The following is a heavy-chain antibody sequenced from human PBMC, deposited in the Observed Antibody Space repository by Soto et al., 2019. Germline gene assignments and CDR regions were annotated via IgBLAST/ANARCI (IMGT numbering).Heavy chain of an antibody. CDR3: ARGRVYSNYGNYYYMDV. D-gene: IGHD4-4*01. CDR2: INHSGST. Sequence: SETLSLTCAVYGGSFSGYYWSWIRQPPGKGLEWIGEINHSGSTNYNPSLKSRVTISVDTSKNQFSLKLSSVTAADTAVYYCARGRVYSNYGNYYYMDVWGKGTTVTVSS. V-gene: IGHV4-34*01. CDR1: GGSFSGYY. J-gene: IGHJ6*03.